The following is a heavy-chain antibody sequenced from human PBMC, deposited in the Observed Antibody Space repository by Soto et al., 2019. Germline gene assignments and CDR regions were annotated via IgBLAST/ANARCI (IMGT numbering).Heavy chain of an antibody. J-gene: IGHJ3*02. D-gene: IGHD6-19*01. Sequence: GGSLRLSCAASGFTFSSYGMHWFPQAPNKGLKWVAIICYNGSNKYYADSVKGLFTISKDNYKNPLYLKMNSLRDEDTAVYYCTRVASYSSGWSDIWGQGTMVTVSS. V-gene: IGHV3-33*01. CDR3: TRVASYSSGWSDI. CDR1: GFTFSSYG. CDR2: ICYNGSNK.